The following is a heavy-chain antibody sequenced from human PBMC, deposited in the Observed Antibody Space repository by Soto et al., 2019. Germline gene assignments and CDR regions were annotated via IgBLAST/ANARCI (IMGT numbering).Heavy chain of an antibody. CDR3: ARGNGYSYGPDY. J-gene: IGHJ4*02. CDR2: IYYSGST. CDR1: GGSVSSGSYY. V-gene: IGHV4-61*01. D-gene: IGHD5-18*01. Sequence: QVQLQESGPGLVKPSETLSLTCTVSGGSVSSGSYYWSWIRQPPGKGLEWLGYIYYSGSTNYNPSLKSRVTISVDTSKNQFSLKLSSVTAADTAVYYCARGNGYSYGPDYWGQGTLVTVSS.